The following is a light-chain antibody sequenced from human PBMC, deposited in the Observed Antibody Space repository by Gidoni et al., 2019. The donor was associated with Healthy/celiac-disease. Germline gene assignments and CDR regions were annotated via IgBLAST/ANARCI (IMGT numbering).Light chain of an antibody. CDR2: DAS. CDR3: QQRSNWPLFT. V-gene: IGKV3-11*01. CDR1: QSVSSY. J-gene: IGKJ3*01. Sequence: EIVLTQSPATLSLSPGERATLPCRASQSVSSYLAWYQQKPGQAPRLLIYDASNRATGIPARFSGSGSGTDCTLTISSLEPEDFAVYYCQQRSNWPLFTFGPGTKVDIK.